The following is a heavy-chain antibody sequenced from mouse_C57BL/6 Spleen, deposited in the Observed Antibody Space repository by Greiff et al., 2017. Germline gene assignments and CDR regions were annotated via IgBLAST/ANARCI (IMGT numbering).Heavy chain of an antibody. J-gene: IGHJ4*01. D-gene: IGHD4-1*02. Sequence: EVMLVESGGGLVKPGGSLKLSCAASGFTFSDYGMHWVRQAPEKGLEWVAYISSGSSTIYYADTVKGRFTISRDNAKNTLFLQMTSLRSEDTAMYYCANQLGLYYYAMDYWGQGTSVTVSS. CDR2: ISSGSSTI. CDR1: GFTFSDYG. CDR3: ANQLGLYYYAMDY. V-gene: IGHV5-17*01.